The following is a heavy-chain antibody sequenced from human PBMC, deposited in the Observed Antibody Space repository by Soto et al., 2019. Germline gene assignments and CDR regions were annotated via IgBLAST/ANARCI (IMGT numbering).Heavy chain of an antibody. Sequence: SETLSLTCAIYGASLGGFHWTWLRQAPGKGLEWIGEIYHSGTANYNPSLKSRGTISLDNSNNQFSLTLNSVTAAGTAVYDCGRRRIPTFGVVITGYGRDVWGQGTTVTVSS. V-gene: IGHV4-34*01. CDR2: IYHSGTA. D-gene: IGHD3-3*01. CDR1: GASLGGFH. J-gene: IGHJ6*02. CDR3: GRRRIPTFGVVITGYGRDV.